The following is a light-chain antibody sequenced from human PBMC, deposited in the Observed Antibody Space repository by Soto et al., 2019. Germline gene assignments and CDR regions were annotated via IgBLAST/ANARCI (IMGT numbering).Light chain of an antibody. J-gene: IGLJ3*02. CDR2: EVF. Sequence: QSVLTQPPSASGSPGQSVTISCTGTNSDVGGYNYVSWYQQHPGKAPKLIIYEVFKRPSGVPDRFSGSKSGNTASLTVSGLQAEDEADYHCSSYAGNNNGRFGGGTKLTVL. CDR3: SSYAGNNNGR. V-gene: IGLV2-8*01. CDR1: NSDVGGYNY.